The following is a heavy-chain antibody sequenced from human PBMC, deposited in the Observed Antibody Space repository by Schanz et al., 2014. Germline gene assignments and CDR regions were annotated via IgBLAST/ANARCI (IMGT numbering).Heavy chain of an antibody. D-gene: IGHD3-3*01. CDR3: ARDKGGYYPFDY. CDR1: GFTFSTYW. V-gene: IGHV3-7*01. CDR2: IKQDESER. Sequence: EVQLVESGGGLVQPGGSLRLSCAASGFTFSTYWMSWVRQAPGKGLEWVANIKQDESERSYVDSVKGRFTISRDNAKHSLYLQMNSLRAEDTAVYYCARDKGGYYPFDYWGQGTLVTVSS. J-gene: IGHJ4*02.